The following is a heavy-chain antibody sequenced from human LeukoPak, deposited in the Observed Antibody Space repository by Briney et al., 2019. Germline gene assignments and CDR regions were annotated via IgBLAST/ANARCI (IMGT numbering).Heavy chain of an antibody. CDR3: VKSGCTSTACYAFDI. CDR1: GFTFSSYA. CDR2: INGDRT. Sequence: PGGSLRLSCSASGFTFSSYAMSWVRQAPGMGLEWVSSINGDRTYYAGSVMGRFTISRDTSKNTLYLQMNSLRAEDTAVYYCVKSGCTSTACYAFDIWGQGTTVTVSS. V-gene: IGHV3-23*01. D-gene: IGHD2-2*01. J-gene: IGHJ3*02.